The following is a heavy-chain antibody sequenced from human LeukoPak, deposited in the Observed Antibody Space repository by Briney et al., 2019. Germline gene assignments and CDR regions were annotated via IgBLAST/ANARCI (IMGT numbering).Heavy chain of an antibody. Sequence: SETLSLTCTVSGGSVSSYTYYWSWVRQPPGKGLEWIGYIYYSGSTNYNPSLKSRVTIPVDTSKNQFSLRLSSVTAADTAVYYCARSGYCSRTSCYPNWFDPWGQGTLVTVSS. CDR2: IYYSGST. D-gene: IGHD2-2*03. CDR1: GGSVSSYTYY. J-gene: IGHJ5*02. CDR3: ARSGYCSRTSCYPNWFDP. V-gene: IGHV4-61*01.